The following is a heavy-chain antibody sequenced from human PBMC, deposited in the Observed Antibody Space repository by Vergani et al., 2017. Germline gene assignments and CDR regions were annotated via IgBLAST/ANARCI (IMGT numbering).Heavy chain of an antibody. Sequence: QVQLQESGPGLVKPSQTLSLTCTVSGGSISSGGYYWSWIRQHPGKGLEWLGYIYYSGITYYSPSLRARLSMSVDTSKNQFSLKLTSVTAADTAVYYCARARGYNYSSLHWGRGTLVTVSS. D-gene: IGHD5-24*01. CDR2: IYYSGIT. V-gene: IGHV4-30-4*08. CDR1: GGSISSGGYY. J-gene: IGHJ4*02. CDR3: ARARGYNYSSLH.